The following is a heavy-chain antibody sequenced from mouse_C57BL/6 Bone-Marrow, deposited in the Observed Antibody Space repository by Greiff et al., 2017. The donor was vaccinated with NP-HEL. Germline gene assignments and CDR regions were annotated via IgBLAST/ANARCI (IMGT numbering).Heavy chain of an antibody. CDR3: AREDWDPY. D-gene: IGHD4-1*01. CDR2: ISDGGSYT. V-gene: IGHV5-4*01. J-gene: IGHJ3*01. CDR1: GFTFSSYA. Sequence: EVQLQQSGGGLVKPGGSLKLSCAASGFTFSSYAMSWVRQTPEKRLEWVATISDGGSYTYYPDNVKGRFTISRDNAKNNLYLQMSHLKSEDTAMYYCAREDWDPYWGQGTLVTVSA.